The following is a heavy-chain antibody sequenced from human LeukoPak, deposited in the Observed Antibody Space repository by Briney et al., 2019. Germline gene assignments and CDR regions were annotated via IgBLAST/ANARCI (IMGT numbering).Heavy chain of an antibody. V-gene: IGHV3-23*01. J-gene: IGHJ4*02. CDR1: GFTFSNYA. D-gene: IGHD3-10*01. CDR2: SGSNT. Sequence: GGSLRLSCAASGFTFSNYAVSWVRQAPGKGLEWVSTSGSNTYYSDSVKGRFTISRDNSKNTLYLQTNSLRAEDTAVYYCAKGMVRGVILKGFDYWGQGTLVTVSS. CDR3: AKGMVRGVILKGFDY.